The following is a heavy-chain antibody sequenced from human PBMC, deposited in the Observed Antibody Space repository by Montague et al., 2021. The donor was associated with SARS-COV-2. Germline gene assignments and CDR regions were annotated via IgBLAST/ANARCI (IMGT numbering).Heavy chain of an antibody. Sequence: SETLSLTCTVSGGSISSGGYYWSWIRQPPGKGLEWIGFIFYNGSTKYNPSLKRRVSISLDTSKNQFSLKLSSVTAADTAVYYCARQDAWAYCGDECYRGWFDSWGQGTLVTVSS. CDR3: ARQDAWAYCGDECYRGWFDS. D-gene: IGHD2-21*01. J-gene: IGHJ5*01. CDR1: GGSISSGGYY. V-gene: IGHV4-61*08. CDR2: IFYNGST.